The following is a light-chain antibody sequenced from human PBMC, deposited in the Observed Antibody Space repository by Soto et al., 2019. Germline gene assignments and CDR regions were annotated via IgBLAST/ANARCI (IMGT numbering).Light chain of an antibody. Sequence: EIVMTQSPATLSVSPGERATLSCRASQSVSSNLAWYQQKPGQAPRLLIYGASTRATGILARFSGSGSGTEFTLTISILQSEDVAVYYCQQYNNWAPRYTFGQGTKLEIK. J-gene: IGKJ2*01. CDR1: QSVSSN. V-gene: IGKV3-15*01. CDR2: GAS. CDR3: QQYNNWAPRYT.